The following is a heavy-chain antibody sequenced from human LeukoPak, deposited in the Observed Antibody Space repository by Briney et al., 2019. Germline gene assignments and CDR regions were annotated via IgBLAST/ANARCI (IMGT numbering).Heavy chain of an antibody. Sequence: PGGSLRLSCAASGFTFRSYWMSWVRQAPGKGLEWVANIKQDGSEKYYVDSVKGRFTISRDNAKNSPYLQMNSLRAEDTAVYYCARDLWIRGYWGQGTLVTVSS. D-gene: IGHD3-10*01. J-gene: IGHJ4*02. CDR3: ARDLWIRGY. CDR2: IKQDGSEK. CDR1: GFTFRSYW. V-gene: IGHV3-7*01.